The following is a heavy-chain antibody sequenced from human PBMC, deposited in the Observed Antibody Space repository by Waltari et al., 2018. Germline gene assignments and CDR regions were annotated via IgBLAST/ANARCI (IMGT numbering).Heavy chain of an antibody. Sequence: QMELQESGPRLVKPSETLSLTCNVSGDSISGSRNYWAWLRQPPGKNLQWLGSIYYSGTTYDSPSLKGRFAISVDTSRNQFSLNVNSVTAADTGIYYCARQLRFVDWIPRYFDSWGRGTLATVSS. J-gene: IGHJ4*02. CDR2: IYYSGTT. V-gene: IGHV4-39*01. D-gene: IGHD3-3*01. CDR3: ARQLRFVDWIPRYFDS. CDR1: GDSISGSRNY.